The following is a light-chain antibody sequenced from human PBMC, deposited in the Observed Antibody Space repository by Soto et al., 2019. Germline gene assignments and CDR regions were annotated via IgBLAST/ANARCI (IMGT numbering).Light chain of an antibody. CDR1: SSDVGGYNH. CDR3: CSFAGRIFV. V-gene: IGLV2-11*01. J-gene: IGLJ1*01. Sequence: QSALTQPRSVSGSPGQSVTVSCTGTSSDVGGYNHVAWYQQHPGKAPKLMISDVNKRPSGVPDRFSGCKSGNTASLTISGLQAEDEADYYCCSFAGRIFVFGTGTKLTVL. CDR2: DVN.